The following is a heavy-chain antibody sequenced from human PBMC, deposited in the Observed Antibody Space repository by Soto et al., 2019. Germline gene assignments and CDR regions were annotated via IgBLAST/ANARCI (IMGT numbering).Heavy chain of an antibody. V-gene: IGHV4-59*08. D-gene: IGHD6-19*01. Sequence: PSETLSLTCTVSGGSISSYYWSWIRLPPGKGLEWIGYIYYSGSTNYNPFLKSRVTISVHTSNSQFSLKLSSVTATDTAVYYCARHVQFPLAGTWFDSWGRGTLVTVSS. CDR3: ARHVQFPLAGTWFDS. CDR1: GGSISSYY. J-gene: IGHJ5*01. CDR2: IYYSGST.